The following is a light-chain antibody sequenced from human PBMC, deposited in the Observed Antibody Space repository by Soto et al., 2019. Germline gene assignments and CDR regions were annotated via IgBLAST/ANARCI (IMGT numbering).Light chain of an antibody. J-gene: IGKJ2*01. CDR2: DAS. Sequence: EIVLTQSPATLSLSPGERATLSCRASQSVSSSYLAWYQQKPGLAPMLLIYDASSRATGITDRFSGSGSGTDFTLTISRLEHEEFAVYYCQQYCNSPYTFGQGTKLEIK. V-gene: IGKV3D-20*01. CDR1: QSVSSSY. CDR3: QQYCNSPYT.